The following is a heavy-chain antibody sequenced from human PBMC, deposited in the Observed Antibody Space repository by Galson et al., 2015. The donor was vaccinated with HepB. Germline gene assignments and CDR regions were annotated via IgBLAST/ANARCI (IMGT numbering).Heavy chain of an antibody. CDR2: IWYDGSNK. V-gene: IGHV3-33*01. D-gene: IGHD3-22*01. CDR3: ATYYYDSSGYFLATQNDY. CDR1: GFTFSSYG. J-gene: IGHJ4*02. Sequence: SLRLSCAASGFTFSSYGMHWVRQAPGKGLEWVAVIWYDGSNKYYADSVKGRFTISRDNSKNTLYLQMNSLRAEDTAVYYCATYYYDSSGYFLATQNDYWGQGTLVTVSS.